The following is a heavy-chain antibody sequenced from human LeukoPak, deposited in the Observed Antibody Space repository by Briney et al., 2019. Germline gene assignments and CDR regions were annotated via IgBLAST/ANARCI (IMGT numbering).Heavy chain of an antibody. Sequence: SETLSLTCTVSGGSISSYYWSWIRQPPGKGLEWIGEINHSGSTNYNPSLKSRVTISVDTSKNQFSLKLSSVTAADTAVYYCVRYYDYVWGSYRLDYWGQGTLVTVSS. D-gene: IGHD3-16*02. CDR2: INHSGST. V-gene: IGHV4-34*01. CDR1: GGSISSYY. J-gene: IGHJ4*02. CDR3: VRYYDYVWGSYRLDY.